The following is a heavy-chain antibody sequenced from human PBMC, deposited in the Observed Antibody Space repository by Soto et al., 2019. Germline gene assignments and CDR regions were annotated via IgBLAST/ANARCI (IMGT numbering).Heavy chain of an antibody. V-gene: IGHV3-21*01. CDR2: ISGGSTYM. CDR1: GFTFSTYT. Sequence: EVQLVESGGGLVKPGGSLRLSCAASGFTFSTYTMNWVRQAPGKGLEWVSSISGGSTYMYYADSMKGRFTISRDNAKNSLYLQMNSLRAEATPVYYCASLREGHRGQGTLVTVSS. CDR3: ASLREGH. J-gene: IGHJ4*02.